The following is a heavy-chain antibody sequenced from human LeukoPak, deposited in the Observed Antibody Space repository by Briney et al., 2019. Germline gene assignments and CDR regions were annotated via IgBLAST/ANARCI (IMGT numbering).Heavy chain of an antibody. CDR1: GGSFSGYY. V-gene: IGHV4-34*01. D-gene: IGHD3-22*01. CDR2: INHSGST. Sequence: SETLSLTCAVYGGSFSGYYWSWIRQPPGKGLEWIGEINHSGSTNYNPSLKSRVAISVDTSKNQFSLKLSSVTAADTAVYYCATDSSGYYRYYYYGMDVWGQGTTVTVSS. CDR3: ATDSSGYYRYYYYGMDV. J-gene: IGHJ6*02.